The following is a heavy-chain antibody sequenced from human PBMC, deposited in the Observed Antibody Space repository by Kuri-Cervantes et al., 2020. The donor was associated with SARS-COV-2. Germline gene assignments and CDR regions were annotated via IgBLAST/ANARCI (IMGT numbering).Heavy chain of an antibody. D-gene: IGHD7-27*01. CDR2: INPNSGGT. Sequence: ASVKVSCKASGYTFTGYYMHWVRQAPGQGLEWMGWINPNSGGTNYAQKFQGRVTMTRDTSISTAYMELSRLRSEDTAVYYCAREKLGIGAFDIWGQGTMVTVSS. CDR3: AREKLGIGAFDI. J-gene: IGHJ3*02. CDR1: GYTFTGYY. V-gene: IGHV1-2*02.